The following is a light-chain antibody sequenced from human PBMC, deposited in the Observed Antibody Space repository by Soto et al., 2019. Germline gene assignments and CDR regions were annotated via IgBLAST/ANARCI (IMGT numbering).Light chain of an antibody. V-gene: IGKV1-17*01. CDR2: GAS. Sequence: DIQMSQSPSSLSASVGDRVTITCRASQGIRNDLGWYQQKPGKAPERLIYGASSLQSGVPSRFNGSGSGTEFTLTISSLXXXXXASYYCLQHNSYPWTFGQGTKVEIK. CDR3: LQHNSYPWT. CDR1: QGIRND. J-gene: IGKJ1*01.